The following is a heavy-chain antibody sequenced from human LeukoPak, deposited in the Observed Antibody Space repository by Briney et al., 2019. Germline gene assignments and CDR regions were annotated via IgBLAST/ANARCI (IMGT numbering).Heavy chain of an antibody. Sequence: PGGSLRLSCAASGFTFSSYTMNWVRQAPGKGLEWVSSISSSSSYIYYADSVKGRFTISRDNAKNSLFLQMNSLRAEDTAVYYCARGQGLQLKSGSDYWGQGTLVTVPS. CDR1: GFTFSSYT. D-gene: IGHD5-24*01. CDR3: ARGQGLQLKSGSDY. J-gene: IGHJ4*02. V-gene: IGHV3-21*01. CDR2: ISSSSSYI.